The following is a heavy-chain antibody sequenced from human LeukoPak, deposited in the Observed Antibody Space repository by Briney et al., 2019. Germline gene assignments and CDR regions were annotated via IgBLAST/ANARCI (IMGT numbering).Heavy chain of an antibody. J-gene: IGHJ4*02. Sequence: NPGESLKISCKGSGYIFTSYWIGWVRQMPGKGLEWMGFIYPGDSDTRYSPSFQGQITISADKSISTAYLQWSSLKASDTAMYYCARHQPFGGARHFDYWGQGTLVTVSS. CDR1: GYIFTSYW. CDR3: ARHQPFGGARHFDY. D-gene: IGHD1-26*01. CDR2: IYPGDSDT. V-gene: IGHV5-51*01.